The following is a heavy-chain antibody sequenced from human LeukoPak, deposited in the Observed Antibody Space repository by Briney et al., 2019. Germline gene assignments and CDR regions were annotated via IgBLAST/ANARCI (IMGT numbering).Heavy chain of an antibody. J-gene: IGHJ4*02. CDR1: GFTFSSHG. V-gene: IGHV3-23*01. CDR3: ARVLHKRNYDSSTYYGY. Sequence: GGTLRLSCAASGFTFSSHGMNWVRQAPGEGLEWVSSGSSSIGGRTYYADSVKGRFTVTRDNSRNTLHLQMNSLRVEDTAVYYCARVLHKRNYDSSTYYGYWGQGTLVTVSS. D-gene: IGHD3-22*01. CDR2: SSSIGGRT.